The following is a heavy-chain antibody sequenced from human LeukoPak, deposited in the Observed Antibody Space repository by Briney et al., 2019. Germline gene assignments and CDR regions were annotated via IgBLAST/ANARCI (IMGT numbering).Heavy chain of an antibody. CDR2: ISAYNGNT. D-gene: IGHD3-3*01. Sequence: ASVKVSCKASGGTFSSYAISWVRQAPGQGLEWMGWISAYNGNTNYAQKLQGRVTMTTDTSTSTAYMELRSLRSDDTAVYYCARACYDFWGGYFLTEYYYYYMDVWGKGTTVTVPS. CDR1: GGTFSSYA. V-gene: IGHV1-18*01. CDR3: ARACYDFWGGYFLTEYYYYYMDV. J-gene: IGHJ6*03.